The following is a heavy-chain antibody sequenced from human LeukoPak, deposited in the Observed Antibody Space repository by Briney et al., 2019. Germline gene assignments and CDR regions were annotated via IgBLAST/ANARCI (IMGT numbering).Heavy chain of an antibody. CDR3: ARGPTVGPLTFDP. D-gene: IGHD4-17*01. CDR2: IYSGGST. Sequence: GGSLRLPCAASGFTVSGNYMSWVRQAPGKGLEWVSVIYSGGSTYYADSVKGRFTISRDNSKNTLYLQMNSLRAEDTAVYYCARGPTVGPLTFDPWGQGTLVTVSS. CDR1: GFTVSGNY. J-gene: IGHJ5*02. V-gene: IGHV3-53*01.